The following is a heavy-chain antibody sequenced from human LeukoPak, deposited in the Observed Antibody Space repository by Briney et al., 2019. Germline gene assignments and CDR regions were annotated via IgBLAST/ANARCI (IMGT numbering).Heavy chain of an antibody. D-gene: IGHD2-21*02. Sequence: ASVKVSCKASGYTFTGYYMHWVRQAPGQGLEWMGWINPNSGGTNYAQKFQGRVTMTRDRSISTAYMELSRLRSDDTAVYYCAREARYCDGDCYSDAFDIWGQGTMVTVSS. CDR3: AREARYCDGDCYSDAFDI. CDR1: GYTFTGYY. V-gene: IGHV1-2*02. J-gene: IGHJ3*02. CDR2: INPNSGGT.